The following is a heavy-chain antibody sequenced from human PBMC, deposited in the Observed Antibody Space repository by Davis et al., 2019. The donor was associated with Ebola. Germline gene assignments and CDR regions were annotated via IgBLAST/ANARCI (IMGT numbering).Heavy chain of an antibody. Sequence: ASVKVSCKVSGYTLTELSMHWVRQAPGKGLEWMEGFDPEDGETIYAQKFQGRVTMTEDTSTDTAYMELSSLRSEDTAVYYCATDVVAAQPGDYWGQGTLVTVSS. V-gene: IGHV1-24*01. D-gene: IGHD6-13*01. CDR2: FDPEDGET. J-gene: IGHJ4*02. CDR1: GYTLTELS. CDR3: ATDVVAAQPGDY.